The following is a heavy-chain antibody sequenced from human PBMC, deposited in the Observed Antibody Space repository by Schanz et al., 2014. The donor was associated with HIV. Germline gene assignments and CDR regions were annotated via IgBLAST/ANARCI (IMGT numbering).Heavy chain of an antibody. CDR3: ARGSGLDY. CDR2: IYYSGVT. D-gene: IGHD1-1*01. Sequence: QVQLQESGPGLVKPSQTLSLTCTVSGGSITSGGHYWSWIRQHPGKGLEWLGYIYYSGVTYYNPSLRSRITMSIDTSKNQFSLKLSFVTAADPGVYYCARGSGLDYWGQGTLVTVSS. V-gene: IGHV4-31*03. CDR1: GGSITSGGHY. J-gene: IGHJ4*02.